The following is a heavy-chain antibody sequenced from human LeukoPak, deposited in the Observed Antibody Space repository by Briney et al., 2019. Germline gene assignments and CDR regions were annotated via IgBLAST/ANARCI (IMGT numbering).Heavy chain of an antibody. Sequence: GASVTVSCKVSGYTLTELSMHWVRQAPGKGLEWMGGFDPEDGETIYAQKFQGRVTMTEDTSTDTAYMELSSLRSEDTAVYYCATAVVRGGRADYWGQGTLVTVSS. D-gene: IGHD3-10*01. J-gene: IGHJ4*02. CDR1: GYTLTELS. CDR3: ATAVVRGGRADY. V-gene: IGHV1-24*01. CDR2: FDPEDGET.